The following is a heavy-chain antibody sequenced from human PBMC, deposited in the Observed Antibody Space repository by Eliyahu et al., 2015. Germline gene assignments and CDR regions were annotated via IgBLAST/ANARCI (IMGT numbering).Heavy chain of an antibody. CDR3: AHNSIAAAGTGWFDP. J-gene: IGHJ5*02. D-gene: IGHD6-13*01. CDR2: IYWNDDK. Sequence: QITLKESGPTLVKPTQTLTLTCTFSGFSLSTSGVTVGWIRQPPGKALEWLALIYWNDDKRYSPSLKSRLTITKDTSKNQVVLTMTNVDPVDTDTYYCAHNSIAAAGTGWFDPWGQGTLVTVSS. V-gene: IGHV2-5*01. CDR1: GFSLSTSGVT.